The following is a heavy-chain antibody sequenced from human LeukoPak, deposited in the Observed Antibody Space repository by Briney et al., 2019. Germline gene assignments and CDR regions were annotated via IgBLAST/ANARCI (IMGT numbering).Heavy chain of an antibody. CDR3: AREIIIVPSAVRGGLFDS. CDR2: MHTTGNT. D-gene: IGHD2-2*01. CDR1: GDSLSSGSYG. Sequence: SQTLSLTCAVSGDSLSSGSYGGSWSRQPAGTGLEWIGRMHTTGNTNSNPSLEGRVTISVDTSKNKFPLKVNSVTAADTAVYYCAREIIIVPSAVRGGLFDSWGQGTLVTVSS. J-gene: IGHJ4*02. V-gene: IGHV4-61*02.